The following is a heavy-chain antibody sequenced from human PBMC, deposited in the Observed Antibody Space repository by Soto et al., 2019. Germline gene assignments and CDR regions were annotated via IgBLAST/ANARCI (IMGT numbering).Heavy chain of an antibody. V-gene: IGHV1-69*13. CDR2: IIPIFGTA. CDR1: GGTFSSYA. D-gene: IGHD6-19*01. CDR3: ARVVVGSGWYRWFDP. J-gene: IGHJ5*02. Sequence: SVKVSCKASGGTFSSYAISWVRQAPGQGLEWMGGIIPIFGTANYAQKFQGRVTITADESTSTAYMELGSLRSEDTAVYYCARVVVGSGWYRWFDPWGQGTLVTVSS.